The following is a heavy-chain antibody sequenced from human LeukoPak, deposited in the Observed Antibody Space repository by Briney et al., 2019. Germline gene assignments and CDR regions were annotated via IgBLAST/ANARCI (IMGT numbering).Heavy chain of an antibody. V-gene: IGHV7-4-1*02. J-gene: IGHJ4*02. D-gene: IGHD3-9*01. CDR2: INTNTGNP. Sequence: ASVKVSCKASGYTFTNYTVNWVRQAPGQGLEYMGWINTNTGNPTYAQDFAGRFVFSLDTSVTTTYLQINSLKAADSAVYYCTRGNDTTGYFTYWGQEPLVTVSS. CDR3: TRGNDTTGYFTY. CDR1: GYTFTNYT.